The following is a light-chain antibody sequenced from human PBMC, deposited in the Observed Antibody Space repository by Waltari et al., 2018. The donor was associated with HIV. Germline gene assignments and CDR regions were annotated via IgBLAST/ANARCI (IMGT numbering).Light chain of an antibody. CDR2: DDT. V-gene: IGLV3-21*02. CDR1: NIGSKS. Sequence: SYVLTQPPSVSVAPGQTARITCGGNNIGSKSVHWYQQKPGQAPVLVVYDDTDRPSGIPGRFSGSNSGNTATLTISRVEAGGEADYYCQVWDTSGDPWVFGGGTKLTVL. J-gene: IGLJ3*02. CDR3: QVWDTSGDPWV.